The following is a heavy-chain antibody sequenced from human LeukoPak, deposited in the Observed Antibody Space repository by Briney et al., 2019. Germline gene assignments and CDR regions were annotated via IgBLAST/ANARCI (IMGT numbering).Heavy chain of an antibody. CDR2: IYANGSS. J-gene: IGHJ4*02. CDR1: GGSISSYY. CDR3: ASEGLAAASNFSY. V-gene: IGHV4-4*08. Sequence: PSETLSLTCTVSGGSISSYYWSWIRQPPGKGLEWIGRIYANGSSNYTPSLKSRVTISVDTSRNEFSLKLSSVTAADTALYYCASEGLAAASNFSYWGQGTLVAVSS. D-gene: IGHD6-25*01.